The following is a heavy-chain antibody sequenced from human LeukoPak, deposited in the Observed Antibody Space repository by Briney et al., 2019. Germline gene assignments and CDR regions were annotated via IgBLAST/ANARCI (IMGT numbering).Heavy chain of an antibody. CDR2: IYTSGST. CDR3: ARELSSSWYSYYYYGMDV. Sequence: SETLSLTCTVSGGSISSYYWSWIRQPAGKGLEWIGRIYTSGSTNYNPSLKSRVTTSVDTSKNQFSLKLSSVTAADTAVYYCARELSSSWYSYYYYGMDVWGQGTTVTVSS. CDR1: GGSISSYY. V-gene: IGHV4-4*07. J-gene: IGHJ6*02. D-gene: IGHD6-13*01.